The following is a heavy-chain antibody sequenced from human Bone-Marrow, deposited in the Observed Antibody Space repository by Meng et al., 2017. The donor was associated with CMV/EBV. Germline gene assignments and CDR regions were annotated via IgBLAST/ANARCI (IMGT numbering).Heavy chain of an antibody. CDR3: AREVNYDFWSGFPMDV. CDR1: GFTFSSYS. CDR2: ISSSSSYI. D-gene: IGHD3-3*01. J-gene: IGHJ6*01. Sequence: GESLKISCAASGFTFSSYSMNWVRQAPGKGLEWVSSISSSSSYIYYADSVKGRFTISRDNAKNSLYLQMNSLRAEDTAVYYCAREVNYDFWSGFPMDVWGPGNTVTGAS. V-gene: IGHV3-21*01.